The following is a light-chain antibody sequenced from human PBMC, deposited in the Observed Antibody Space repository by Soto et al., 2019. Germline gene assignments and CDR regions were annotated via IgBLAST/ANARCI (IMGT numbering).Light chain of an antibody. Sequence: QSVLTQPPSASGTPGQRVTISCSGSTSNIGNNVVNWYQQRPGTAPKLLISTNNQRPSGVSDRLSGSRSGKTASLTISGLQPDDEADYYCCAYAGSDTLIFGSGTKVTVL. J-gene: IGLJ1*01. V-gene: IGLV1-44*01. CDR2: TNN. CDR3: CAYAGSDTLI. CDR1: TSNIGNNV.